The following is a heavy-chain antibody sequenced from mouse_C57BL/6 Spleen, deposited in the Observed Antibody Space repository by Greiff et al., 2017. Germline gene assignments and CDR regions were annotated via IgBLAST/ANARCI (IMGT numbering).Heavy chain of an antibody. D-gene: IGHD2-3*01. CDR2: IYPRSGNT. J-gene: IGHJ4*01. CDR3: ARSADGYYGMDY. V-gene: IGHV1-81*01. Sequence: VQLQQSGAELARPGASVKLSCKASGYTFTSYGISWVKQRPGQGLEWIGEIYPRSGNTYYNEKFKGKATLTADKSSSTAYMELRSLTSEDSAVYFCARSADGYYGMDYWGQGTSVTVSS. CDR1: GYTFTSYG.